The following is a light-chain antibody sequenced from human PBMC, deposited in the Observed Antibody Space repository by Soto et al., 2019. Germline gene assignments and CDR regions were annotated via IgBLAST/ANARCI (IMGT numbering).Light chain of an antibody. CDR1: QSVSSSY. CDR3: QQYGSSPYT. CDR2: GAS. V-gene: IGKV3-20*01. Sequence: EIVLTQSPGTLSLSPGERATLSCRASQSVSSSYLAWYQQKPGQAPRLLMYGASSRATGIPAMFSGGGSATDFTLTISRLEPEDFAVYYCQQYGSSPYTFGQGTKLEIK. J-gene: IGKJ2*01.